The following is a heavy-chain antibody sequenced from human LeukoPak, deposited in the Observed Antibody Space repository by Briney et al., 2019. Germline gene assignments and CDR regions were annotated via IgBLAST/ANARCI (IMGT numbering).Heavy chain of an antibody. Sequence: PSETLSLTCTVSGGSIRSYYWNWVRQPPGKGLEWIGFIYYSGSTNYNPSLKSRVTVSVDTSKNQFSLKLSSVTAADTAVYYCARTSASGATYFDYWGQGTLVTVSS. D-gene: IGHD1-26*01. CDR2: IYYSGST. V-gene: IGHV4-59*12. J-gene: IGHJ4*02. CDR1: GGSIRSYY. CDR3: ARTSASGATYFDY.